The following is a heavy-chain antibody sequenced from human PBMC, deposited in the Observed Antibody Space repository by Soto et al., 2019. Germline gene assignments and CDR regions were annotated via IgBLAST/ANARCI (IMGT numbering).Heavy chain of an antibody. V-gene: IGHV2-5*02. Sequence: QITLKESGPTLVKPTQTLTLTCTFSGFSLSTSGVGVGWIRQPPGKALEWLALIYWDDDKRYSPSLKSRLTTXKXTXINQVVLTMTNMDPVDTATYYCAHKDDGSGSYPFDYWGQGTLVTVSS. CDR2: IYWDDDK. J-gene: IGHJ4*02. CDR1: GFSLSTSGVG. D-gene: IGHD3-10*01. CDR3: AHKDDGSGSYPFDY.